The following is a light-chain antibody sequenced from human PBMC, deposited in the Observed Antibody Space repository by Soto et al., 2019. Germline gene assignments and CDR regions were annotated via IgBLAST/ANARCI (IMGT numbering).Light chain of an antibody. CDR3: QQASNLTPLT. V-gene: IGKV1-12*01. J-gene: IGKJ4*01. Sequence: DIQMTQSPSSVSASVGDSVTITCRASQDISRWLVWYQQKPGKAPKLLFSAASGLQSGVPSRFSGSGSGTDFTLTISSLHPEDFATYYCQQASNLTPLTFGGGTKVEIK. CDR2: AAS. CDR1: QDISRW.